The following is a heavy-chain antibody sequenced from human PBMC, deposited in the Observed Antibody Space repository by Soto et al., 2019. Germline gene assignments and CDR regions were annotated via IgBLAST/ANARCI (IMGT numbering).Heavy chain of an antibody. V-gene: IGHV5-10-1*01. CDR1: GYSFTSYW. J-gene: IGHJ6*02. CDR3: ASHLYSSSYNGGMYYYYGMDV. D-gene: IGHD6-13*01. Sequence: AGESLKISCKGSGYSFTSYWISWVRQMPGKGLEWMGRIDPSDSYTNYSPSFQGHVTISADKSISTAYLQWSSLKASDTAMYYCASHLYSSSYNGGMYYYYGMDVWGQGTTVTVS. CDR2: IDPSDSYT.